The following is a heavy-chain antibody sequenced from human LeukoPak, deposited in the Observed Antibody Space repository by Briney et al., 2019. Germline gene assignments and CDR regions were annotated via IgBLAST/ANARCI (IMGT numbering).Heavy chain of an antibody. J-gene: IGHJ1*01. V-gene: IGHV3-7*01. Sequence: GGSLRLSCAASGFTFSSYWMSWVRQAPGKGLEWVANIKQDGGEKYYVESVKGRFTISRDNAKNSLYLQMNSLRAEDTAVYYCARKPASYYYDSSGYYYFQHWGQGTLVTVSS. CDR2: IKQDGGEK. CDR1: GFTFSSYW. D-gene: IGHD3-22*01. CDR3: ARKPASYYYDSSGYYYFQH.